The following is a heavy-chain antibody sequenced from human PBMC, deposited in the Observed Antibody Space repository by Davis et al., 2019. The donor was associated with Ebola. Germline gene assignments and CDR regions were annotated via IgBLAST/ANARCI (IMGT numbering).Heavy chain of an antibody. J-gene: IGHJ4*02. CDR3: ARGVAAAYFDY. CDR1: GFTFSGYA. CDR2: ISSNGGST. D-gene: IGHD6-13*01. Sequence: GGSLRLSCAASGFTFSGYAMHWVRQGPGKGLEYVSAISSNGGSTYYANSVKGRFTISRDNSKNTLYLQMGSLRAEDMAVYYCARGVAAAYFDYWGQGTLVTVSS. V-gene: IGHV3-64*01.